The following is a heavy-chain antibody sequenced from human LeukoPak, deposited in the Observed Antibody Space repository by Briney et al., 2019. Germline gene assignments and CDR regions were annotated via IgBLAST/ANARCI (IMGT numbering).Heavy chain of an antibody. CDR2: IIPIFGTA. V-gene: IGHV1-69*05. D-gene: IGHD1-1*01. CDR3: ARMNGGYNWNDVWFDP. J-gene: IGHJ5*02. CDR1: GGTFSSYA. Sequence: ASVKVSCKASGGTFSSYAISWVRQAPGQGLEWMGRIIPIFGTANYAQKFQGRVTITTDESTSTAYMELSSVRSEDTAVYYCARMNGGYNWNDVWFDPWGQGTLVTVSS.